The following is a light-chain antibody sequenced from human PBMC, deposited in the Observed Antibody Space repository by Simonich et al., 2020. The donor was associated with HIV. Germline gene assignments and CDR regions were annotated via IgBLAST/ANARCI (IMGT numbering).Light chain of an antibody. V-gene: IGKV4-1*01. CDR2: WAS. CDR1: QSVLYRSNNKNY. Sequence: DIVMTQSPDSLTVSLGERATINCKSSQSVLYRSNNKNYLAWYRQKPGQPPKLLIYWASTRESGVPDRFSGSGSGTDFNLTISSLQAEDVAVYYCQQYYSTPLTFGGGTKVEIK. J-gene: IGKJ4*01. CDR3: QQYYSTPLT.